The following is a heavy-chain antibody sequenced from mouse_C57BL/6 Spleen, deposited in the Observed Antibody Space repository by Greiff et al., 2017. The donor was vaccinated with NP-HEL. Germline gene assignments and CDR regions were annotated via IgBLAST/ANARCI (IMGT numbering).Heavy chain of an antibody. Sequence: VQLQQSGPELVKPGASVKISCKASGYTFTDYYMNWVKQSHGKSLEWIGDINPNNGGTSYNQKFKGKATLTVDKSSSTAYMELRSLTSEDSAVYYCARWAAQAALAYWGQGTLVTVSA. CDR2: INPNNGGT. V-gene: IGHV1-26*01. CDR3: ARWAAQAALAY. J-gene: IGHJ3*01. CDR1: GYTFTDYY. D-gene: IGHD3-2*02.